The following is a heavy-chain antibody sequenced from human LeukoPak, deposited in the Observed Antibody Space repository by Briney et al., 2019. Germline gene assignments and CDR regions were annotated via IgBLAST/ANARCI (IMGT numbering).Heavy chain of an antibody. CDR2: MNPNSGNT. CDR1: GYTFTSYD. V-gene: IGHV1-8*01. D-gene: IGHD6-13*01. J-gene: IGHJ4*02. Sequence: GASVKVSCKASGYTFTSYDINWVRQATGQGLEWMGWMNPNSGNTGYAQKFQGRVTMTRNTSISTAYMELSSLRSEDTAVYYCAIRYSSSWYYFDYWGQGTLVTVSS. CDR3: AIRYSSSWYYFDY.